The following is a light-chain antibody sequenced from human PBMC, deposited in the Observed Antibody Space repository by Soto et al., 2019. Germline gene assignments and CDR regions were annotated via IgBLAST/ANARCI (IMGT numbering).Light chain of an antibody. Sequence: DIQMTQSPSTLSASVGDRVTSTCRASQSISSWLAWYQQKPGRAPKLLIYKASSLESGVPSRFSGSGSGTEFTLTISSLQPDDFATYYCQQYNSQWTFGQGTKVEFK. CDR1: QSISSW. J-gene: IGKJ1*01. CDR3: QQYNSQWT. CDR2: KAS. V-gene: IGKV1-5*03.